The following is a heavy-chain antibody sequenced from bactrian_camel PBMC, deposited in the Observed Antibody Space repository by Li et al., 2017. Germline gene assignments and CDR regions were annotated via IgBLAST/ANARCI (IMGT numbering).Heavy chain of an antibody. CDR1: GNIDDSIV. CDR2: IQDDGAK. J-gene: IGHJ4*01. CDR3: AVDGPVAFCSDYPSDFRG. V-gene: IGHV3S53*01. D-gene: IGHD2*01. Sequence: HVQLVESGGGSVQAGGSLTLSCAASGNIDDSIVMAWFRQVPGKEREMVAQIQDDGAKHYDSTAEGRFTISKDAAKDTLDLRMTRLKPEDSGMYYCAVDGPVAFCSDYPSDFRGWGQGTQVTVS.